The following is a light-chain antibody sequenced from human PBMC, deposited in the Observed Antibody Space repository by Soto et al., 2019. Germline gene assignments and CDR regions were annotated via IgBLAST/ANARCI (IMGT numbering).Light chain of an antibody. CDR2: GAS. CDR3: QQYGHSPPIT. CDR1: QSVSSSY. J-gene: IGKJ5*01. V-gene: IGKV3-20*01. Sequence: EIVLTQSPGTLSLSPGERATLSCRASQSVSSSYLAWYQQKPGQAPRLLIYGASSRATGIPDRFSGSGSGTDFTLTISRLEPEDFAVSYCQQYGHSPPITFGQGTRLDIK.